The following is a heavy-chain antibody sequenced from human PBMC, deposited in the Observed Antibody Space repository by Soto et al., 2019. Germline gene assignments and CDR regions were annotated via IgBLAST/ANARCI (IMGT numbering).Heavy chain of an antibody. CDR1: GGSISSGDYY. J-gene: IGHJ4*02. CDR3: AREIVVIPTFDY. Sequence: SETLSLTCTVSGGSISSGDYYWSWIRQPPGKGLEWIGYIYYSGSTYYNTSLKSRVNISVDTSKNQFSLKLSSVTAADTAVYYCAREIVVIPTFDYWGQGTLVTVSS. V-gene: IGHV4-30-4*01. D-gene: IGHD3-22*01. CDR2: IYYSGST.